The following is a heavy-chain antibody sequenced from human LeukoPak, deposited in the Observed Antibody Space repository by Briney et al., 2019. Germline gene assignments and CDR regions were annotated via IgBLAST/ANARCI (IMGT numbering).Heavy chain of an antibody. CDR1: GGSISSGDYY. CDR3: ARWYSSSWAFDY. CDR2: IYYSGST. Sequence: SQTLSITCTVSGGSISSGDYYWSWIRQPPGKGLEWIGYIYYSGSTYYNPSLKSRVTISVDTSKNQFSLKLSSVTAADTAVYYCARWYSSSWAFDYWGQGTLVTVSS. V-gene: IGHV4-30-4*01. D-gene: IGHD6-13*01. J-gene: IGHJ4*02.